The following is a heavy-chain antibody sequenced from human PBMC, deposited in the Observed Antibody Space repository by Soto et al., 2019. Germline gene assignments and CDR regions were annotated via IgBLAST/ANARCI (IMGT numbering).Heavy chain of an antibody. CDR3: ARDTIAARPHPYFDP. J-gene: IGHJ4*02. Sequence: SVKVSCKASGGTFSSYAISWVRQAPGQGLEWMGGIIPIFGTANYAQKFQGRVTITADESTSTAYMELSSLRSEDTAVYYCARDTIAARPHPYFDPWGQGTLVTVSS. CDR2: IIPIFGTA. D-gene: IGHD6-6*01. CDR1: GGTFSSYA. V-gene: IGHV1-69*13.